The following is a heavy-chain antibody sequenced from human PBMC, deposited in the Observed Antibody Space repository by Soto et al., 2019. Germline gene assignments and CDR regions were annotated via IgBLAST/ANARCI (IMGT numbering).Heavy chain of an antibody. Sequence: EVQLLESGGGLVQPGGSLRLSCAASGFTFSSYAMSWVRQAPGKGLEWVSAISGSGGSTYYADSVKGRFTISRGNSKNTVYVQMKSLRAEDTAVYYCAKDLNYDSLTGYYKVSNDALDIWGQGTMVTVSS. J-gene: IGHJ3*02. V-gene: IGHV3-23*01. CDR1: GFTFSSYA. D-gene: IGHD3-9*01. CDR3: AKDLNYDSLTGYYKVSNDALDI. CDR2: ISGSGGST.